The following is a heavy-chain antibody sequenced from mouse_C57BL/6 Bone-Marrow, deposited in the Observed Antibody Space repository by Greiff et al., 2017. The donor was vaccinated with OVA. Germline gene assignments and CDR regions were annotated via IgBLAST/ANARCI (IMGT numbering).Heavy chain of an antibody. J-gene: IGHJ3*01. V-gene: IGHV5-17*01. CDR3: ARASIYYDYDGFAY. CDR2: ISSGSSTI. Sequence: DVKVEESGGGLVKPGGSLKLSCAASGFTFSDYGMHWVRQAPEKGLEWVAYISSGSSTIYYADTVKGRFTISRDHAKNTLFLQMTSLRSEDTAMYYCARASIYYDYDGFAYWGQGTLVTVSA. CDR1: GFTFSDYG. D-gene: IGHD2-4*01.